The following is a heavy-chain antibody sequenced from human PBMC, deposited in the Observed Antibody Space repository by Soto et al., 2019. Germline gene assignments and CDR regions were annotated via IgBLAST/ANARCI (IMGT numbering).Heavy chain of an antibody. CDR2: IKSKIAGGTT. D-gene: IGHD5-12*01. CDR3: AKARGGATTSEREYFQH. CDR1: GFTFTTAW. V-gene: IGHV3-15*07. Sequence: GGSLRLSCAASGFTFTTAWINWVRQAPGKGLEWVGRIKSKIAGGTTDFAAPVKGRFAISRDDSRNMVYFQMNSLRTEDTALYYCAKARGGATTSEREYFQHWGQGTLVTVSS. J-gene: IGHJ1*01.